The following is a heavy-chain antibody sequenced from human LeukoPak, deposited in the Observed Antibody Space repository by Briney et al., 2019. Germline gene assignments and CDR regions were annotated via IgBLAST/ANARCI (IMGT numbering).Heavy chain of an antibody. D-gene: IGHD1-7*01. CDR2: INTNTGNP. V-gene: IGHV7-4-1*02. CDR1: GYTFTSYA. J-gene: IGHJ1*01. CDR3: ARDYTLTLGTTTYFQH. Sequence: ASVKVSCKASGYTFTSYAMNWVGQAPGQGVEWIGWINTNTGNPTYAQGFTGRFVFSLDTSVSTAYLQISSLKAEDTAMYYCARDYTLTLGTTTYFQHWGQGTLVTVSS.